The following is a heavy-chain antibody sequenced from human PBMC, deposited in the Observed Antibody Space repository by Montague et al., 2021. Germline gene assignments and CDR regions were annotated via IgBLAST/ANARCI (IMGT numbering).Heavy chain of an antibody. CDR2: VYKRGDT. V-gene: IGHV4-4*07. CDR1: GDSISSYEYY. CDR3: ARDSPVVEPWVGEHKGDFDI. Sequence: SETLSLTCSVSGDSISSYEYYWTWIRQPAGRGLEWIGRVYKRGDTNTNPSLRSRLTLSVDTSKNHFSLTLTSVTAADTAVYFCARDSPVVEPWVGEHKGDFDIWGQGTMVTVSS. D-gene: IGHD3-10*01. J-gene: IGHJ3*02.